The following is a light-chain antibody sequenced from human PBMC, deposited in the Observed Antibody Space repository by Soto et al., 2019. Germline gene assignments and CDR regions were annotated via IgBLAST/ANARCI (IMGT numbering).Light chain of an antibody. V-gene: IGKV3D-15*01. CDR1: QSVSSN. CDR3: QQYHDWVT. J-gene: IGKJ4*01. Sequence: ETVMTQYPGTLSVSPGESTTLSCGTSQSVSSNLAWYQQKPGQAPRLLIYGASTRATGIPARFSGSGSGTEYTLTISYLRPEDSAFYFCQQYHDWVTFGGGTRVEI. CDR2: GAS.